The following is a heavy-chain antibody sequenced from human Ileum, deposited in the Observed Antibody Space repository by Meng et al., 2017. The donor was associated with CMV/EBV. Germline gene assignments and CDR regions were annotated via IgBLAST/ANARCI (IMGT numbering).Heavy chain of an antibody. J-gene: IGHJ4*02. CDR3: TSKGV. CDR1: ESTFTRAW. D-gene: IGHD3-16*01. V-gene: IGHV3-15*01. CDR2: IKSMADGGTI. Sequence: GESLKISCAASESTFTRAWMNWVRQAPGKGLEWVGRIKSMADGGTIDYAAPVKGRFTISTDDSKITFYLQMNSLKTEDTAVYYCTSKGVWGQGTLVTVSS.